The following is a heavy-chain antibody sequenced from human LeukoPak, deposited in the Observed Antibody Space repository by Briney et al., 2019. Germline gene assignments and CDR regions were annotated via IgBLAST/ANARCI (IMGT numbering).Heavy chain of an antibody. CDR3: AKLKAISVWFFEY. V-gene: IGHV3-23*01. D-gene: IGHD6-19*01. Sequence: GGSLRLSCAASGFTFTSYGMTWVRQAPGKGLEWVSAVSGSGDYTYYADSVQGRFTISRDNSKNTLYLQMNSLRAEDTAIYYCAKLKAISVWFFEYWGQGTLVIVSS. CDR2: VSGSGDYT. CDR1: GFTFTSYG. J-gene: IGHJ4*02.